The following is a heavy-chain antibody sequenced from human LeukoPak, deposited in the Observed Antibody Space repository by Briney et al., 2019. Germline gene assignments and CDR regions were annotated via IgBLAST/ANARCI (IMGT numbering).Heavy chain of an antibody. V-gene: IGHV4-34*01. J-gene: IGHJ6*03. CDR1: GFTFSSHG. D-gene: IGHD3-9*01. CDR3: ARDREGYDILTGLYYYYYYMDV. Sequence: GSLRLSCAASGFTFSSHGMHWVRQPPGKGLEWIGEINHSGSTNYNPSLKSRVTISVDTSKNQFSLKLSSVTAADTAVYYCARDREGYDILTGLYYYYYYMDVWGKGTTVTISS. CDR2: INHSGST.